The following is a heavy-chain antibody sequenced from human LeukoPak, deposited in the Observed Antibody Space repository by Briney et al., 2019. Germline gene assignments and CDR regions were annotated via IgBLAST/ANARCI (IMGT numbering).Heavy chain of an antibody. Sequence: GGSLRLSCAASGFTFSSYSMNWVRQAPGKGLEWVSSISSSSSYIYYADSVKGRFTISRDNAKNSLCLQMNSLRAEDTAVYYCARYYYDSSGYNDAFDIWGQGTMVTVSS. CDR1: GFTFSSYS. V-gene: IGHV3-21*01. J-gene: IGHJ3*02. D-gene: IGHD3-22*01. CDR2: ISSSSSYI. CDR3: ARYYYDSSGYNDAFDI.